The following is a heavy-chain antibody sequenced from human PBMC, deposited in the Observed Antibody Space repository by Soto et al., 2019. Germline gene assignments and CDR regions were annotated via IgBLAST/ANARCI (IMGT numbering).Heavy chain of an antibody. CDR2: INPNSGGT. V-gene: IGHV1-2*04. CDR1: GYTFTGYY. D-gene: IGHD2-2*01. Sequence: ASVKVSCKASGYTFTGYYMHWVRQAPGQGLEWMGWINPNSGGTNYAQKFQGWVTMTRDTSISTAYMELSRLRSDDTAVYYCARDLGYCISTSCYYYYGMDVWGQGTTVTVSS. J-gene: IGHJ6*02. CDR3: ARDLGYCISTSCYYYYGMDV.